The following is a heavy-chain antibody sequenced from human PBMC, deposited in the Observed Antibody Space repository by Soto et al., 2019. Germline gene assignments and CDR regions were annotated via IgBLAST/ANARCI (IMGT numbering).Heavy chain of an antibody. CDR2: ISGSGGST. J-gene: IGHJ6*02. CDR1: GFTFSSYA. CDR3: AKDRLGMVRGVIIPETYGMDV. D-gene: IGHD3-10*01. V-gene: IGHV3-23*01. Sequence: HPGGSLRLSCAASGFTFSSYAMSWVRQAPGKGLEWVSAISGSGGSTYYADSVKGRFTISRDNSKNTLYLQMNSLRAEDTAVYYCAKDRLGMVRGVIIPETYGMDVWGQGTTVTVSS.